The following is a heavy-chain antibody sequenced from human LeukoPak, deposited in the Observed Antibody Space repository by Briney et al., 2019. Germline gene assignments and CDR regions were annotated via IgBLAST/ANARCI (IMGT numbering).Heavy chain of an antibody. D-gene: IGHD5-12*01. J-gene: IGHJ4*02. Sequence: PGRSLRLSCAASGFTFSSYGMHWVRQAPGKGLEWVAVISYDGSNKYYADSVKGRFTISRDNSKNTLYLQMNSLRAEDTAVYYCAKDFEGRRAYSGCPDYWGQGTLVTVSS. V-gene: IGHV3-30*18. CDR3: AKDFEGRRAYSGCPDY. CDR2: ISYDGSNK. CDR1: GFTFSSYG.